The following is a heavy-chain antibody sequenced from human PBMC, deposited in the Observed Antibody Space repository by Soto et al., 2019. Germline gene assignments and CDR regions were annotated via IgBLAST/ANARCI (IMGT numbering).Heavy chain of an antibody. D-gene: IGHD3-10*01. CDR3: TRVVDGSAGEFDY. CDR2: INNDGSST. CDR1: GFTFSRFW. V-gene: IGHV3-74*01. J-gene: IGHJ4*02. Sequence: SCAASGFTFSRFWMHWVRQAPGKGLVWVSRINNDGSSTAYADSVKGRFTISRDNAKSTLYLQVTSLRAEDTAVYFCTRVVDGSAGEFDYWGKGTLVTVSS.